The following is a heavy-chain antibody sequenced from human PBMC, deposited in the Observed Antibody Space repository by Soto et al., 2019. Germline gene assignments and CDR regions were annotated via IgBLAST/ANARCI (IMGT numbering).Heavy chain of an antibody. Sequence: GGSLRLSCAASGFTFNNYGMHWVRQAPGKGLEWVVVISFDGRNTYYADSVKGRFTISRDNSKITLYLQMTSLRAEDTAVYYCVKQSGSGSYYYVGPGGHFDYWGQGTLVTGSS. D-gene: IGHD3-10*01. J-gene: IGHJ4*02. CDR2: ISFDGRNT. V-gene: IGHV3-30*18. CDR3: VKQSGSGSYYYVGPGGHFDY. CDR1: GFTFNNYG.